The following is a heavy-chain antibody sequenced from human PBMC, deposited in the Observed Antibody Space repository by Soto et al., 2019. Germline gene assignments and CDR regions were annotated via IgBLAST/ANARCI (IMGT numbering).Heavy chain of an antibody. D-gene: IGHD4-17*01. V-gene: IGHV3-23*01. J-gene: IGHJ6*02. Sequence: EVQLLESGGGLVQPGGSLRLSCAASGFTFSTFAMNWVRQAPGKGLEWVSGISGSGGSTYYAESVKGRFTISRDNSENTLYLQMNSLRAEDTAAYYCAKGLGDYSYSYYYAMDVWGQGTRVTVSS. CDR3: AKGLGDYSYSYYYAMDV. CDR2: ISGSGGST. CDR1: GFTFSTFA.